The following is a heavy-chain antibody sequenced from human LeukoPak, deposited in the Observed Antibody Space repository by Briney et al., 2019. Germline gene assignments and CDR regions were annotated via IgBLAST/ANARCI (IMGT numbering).Heavy chain of an antibody. V-gene: IGHV4-34*01. Sequence: SETLSLTCAVYGGSFSGYYWSWIRQPPGKGLEWIGEINHSGSTYYNPSLKSRVTISVDTSKNQFSLKLSSVTAADTAVYYCASSNRFYSSGWQYYFDYWGQGTLVTVSS. J-gene: IGHJ4*02. CDR2: INHSGST. CDR1: GGSFSGYY. CDR3: ASSNRFYSSGWQYYFDY. D-gene: IGHD6-19*01.